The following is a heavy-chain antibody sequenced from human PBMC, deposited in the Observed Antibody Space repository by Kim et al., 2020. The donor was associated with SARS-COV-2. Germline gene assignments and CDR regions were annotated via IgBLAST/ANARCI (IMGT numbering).Heavy chain of an antibody. D-gene: IGHD2-15*01. CDR3: ARLGYCSSSSCGDYFDY. V-gene: IGHV3-7*01. CDR1: GFTFSSYW. J-gene: IGHJ4*02. Sequence: GGSLRLSCAASGFTFSSYWMSWVRQAPGKGLEWVANIKQDGSEKYYVDSVKGRFTISRDNAKNSLYLQMNSLRAEDTAVYYCARLGYCSSSSCGDYFDYWGQGTLVTVSS. CDR2: IKQDGSEK.